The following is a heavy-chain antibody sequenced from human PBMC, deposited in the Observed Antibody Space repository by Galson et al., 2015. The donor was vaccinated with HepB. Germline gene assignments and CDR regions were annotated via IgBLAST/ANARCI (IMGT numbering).Heavy chain of an antibody. Sequence: SLRLSCAASGFTFSSYGMHWVRQAPGKGLEWVAFIRYDGSNKYYADSVKGRFTISRDNSKNTLYLQMNSLRAEDTAVYYCAKDRRTSYNWFDPWGQGTLVTVSS. CDR3: AKDRRTSYNWFDP. CDR1: GFTFSSYG. J-gene: IGHJ5*02. V-gene: IGHV3-30*02. D-gene: IGHD1-1*01. CDR2: IRYDGSNK.